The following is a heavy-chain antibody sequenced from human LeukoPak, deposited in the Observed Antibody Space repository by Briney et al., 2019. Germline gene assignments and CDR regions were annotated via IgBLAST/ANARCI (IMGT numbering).Heavy chain of an antibody. CDR2: IYTSGST. Sequence: SETLSLTCTVSGGSISSYYWSWIRQPAGKGLEWIGRIYTSGSTNYNPSLKSRVTMPVDTSKNQFSLKLSSVTAADTAVYYCARDSYSSSWYSGEYFQHWGQGTLVTVSS. V-gene: IGHV4-4*07. J-gene: IGHJ1*01. CDR1: GGSISSYY. D-gene: IGHD6-13*01. CDR3: ARDSYSSSWYSGEYFQH.